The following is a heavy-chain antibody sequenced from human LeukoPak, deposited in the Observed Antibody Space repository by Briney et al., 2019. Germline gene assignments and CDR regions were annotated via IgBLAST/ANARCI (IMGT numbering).Heavy chain of an antibody. Sequence: PGGSLRLSCAASGFTFDDYAMHWVRHAPGKGLEWVSGISWNSGSIGYADSVKGRFTISRDNAKNSLYLQMNSLRAEDTALYYCAKGDSSGWTVYYFDYWGQGTLVTVSS. CDR3: AKGDSSGWTVYYFDY. J-gene: IGHJ4*02. D-gene: IGHD6-19*01. V-gene: IGHV3-9*01. CDR2: ISWNSGSI. CDR1: GFTFDDYA.